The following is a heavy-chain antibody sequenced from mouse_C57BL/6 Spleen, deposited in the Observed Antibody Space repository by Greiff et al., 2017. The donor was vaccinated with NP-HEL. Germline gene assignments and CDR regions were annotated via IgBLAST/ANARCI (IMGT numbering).Heavy chain of an antibody. D-gene: IGHD2-1*01. CDR3: ARQDYGNYCWFAY. Sequence: VQLQQSGAELVKPGASVKISCKASGYAFSSYWMNWVKQRPGKGLEWIGQIYPGDGDTNYNGKFKGKATLTADKSSSTAYMQLSSLTSEDSAVYFCARQDYGNYCWFAYWGQWTLVTVSA. J-gene: IGHJ3*01. CDR2: IYPGDGDT. V-gene: IGHV1-80*01. CDR1: GYAFSSYW.